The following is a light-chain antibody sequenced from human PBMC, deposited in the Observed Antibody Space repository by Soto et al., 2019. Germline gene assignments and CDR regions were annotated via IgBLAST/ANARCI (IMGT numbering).Light chain of an antibody. J-gene: IGKJ4*01. V-gene: IGKV3-11*01. CDR1: QSVSSY. Sequence: IVLTQSPSALSLSPVEIATLSFIASQSVSSYLAWYQQKPGQAPRLLIYDASNRATGIPARFSGSGSGTDFTLTISSLEPEDFAVYYCQQRSNWPPGLTFGGGTKVDIK. CDR2: DAS. CDR3: QQRSNWPPGLT.